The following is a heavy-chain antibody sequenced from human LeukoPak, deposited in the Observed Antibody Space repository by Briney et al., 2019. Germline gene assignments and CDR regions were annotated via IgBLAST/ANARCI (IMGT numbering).Heavy chain of an antibody. V-gene: IGHV4-59*08. Sequence: SETLSLTCTVSGGSISSYYWSWIRQPPGKGLEWIGYIYYSGSTNYNPSLKSRVTISVDTSKNQFSLKLSSVTAADTAVYYCARLDDSSGYYYDGAFDIWGQGTMVTVSS. CDR2: IYYSGST. J-gene: IGHJ3*02. D-gene: IGHD3-22*01. CDR1: GGSISSYY. CDR3: ARLDDSSGYYYDGAFDI.